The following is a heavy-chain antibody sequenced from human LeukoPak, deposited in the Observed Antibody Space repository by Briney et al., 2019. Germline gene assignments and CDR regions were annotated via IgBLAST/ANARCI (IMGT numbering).Heavy chain of an antibody. J-gene: IGHJ4*02. D-gene: IGHD6-19*01. V-gene: IGHV1-69*06. CDR3: ARVLIAVAGTLDY. CDR2: IIPILGTA. CDR1: GGTFSSYA. Sequence: SVKVSCKASGGTFSSYAISWVRQAPGQGLEWMGGIIPILGTANYAQKFQGRVTITADKSTSTAYMELSSLRSEDTAVYYCARVLIAVAGTLDYWGQGTLVTVSS.